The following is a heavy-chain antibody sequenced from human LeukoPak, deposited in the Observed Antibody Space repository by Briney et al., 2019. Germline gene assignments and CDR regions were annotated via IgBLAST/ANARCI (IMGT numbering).Heavy chain of an antibody. V-gene: IGHV1-8*03. CDR3: AREVPAAYFDY. CDR1: GYTFTSYD. D-gene: IGHD2-2*01. J-gene: IGHJ4*02. Sequence: GASVKVSCKASGYTFTSYDINWVRQATGQGLEWMGWMNPNSGNTGYAQKFQGRVTITRNTSISTAYMELSSLRSEDTAVYYCAREVPAAYFDYWGQGTLVTVSS. CDR2: MNPNSGNT.